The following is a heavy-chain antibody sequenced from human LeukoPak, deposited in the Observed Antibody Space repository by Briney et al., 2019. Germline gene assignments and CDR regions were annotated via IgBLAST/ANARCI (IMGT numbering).Heavy chain of an antibody. J-gene: IGHJ4*02. CDR3: ARGYSTSWTYYFDY. D-gene: IGHD6-13*01. CDR2: LHYGGST. V-gene: IGHV4-59*01. Sequence: PSETLSLTCTVSDGAITGYYWGWFRQPPGKGLDWIGHLHYGGSTNYNPSLKSRVNISVDTSKNHFSLKLSSVTAADTAVYYCARGYSTSWTYYFDYWGQGALVTVSS. CDR1: DGAITGYY.